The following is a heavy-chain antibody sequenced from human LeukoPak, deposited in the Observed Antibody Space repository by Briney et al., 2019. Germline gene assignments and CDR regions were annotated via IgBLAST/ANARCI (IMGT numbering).Heavy chain of an antibody. D-gene: IGHD3-16*02. Sequence: ASVKVSCKASGYTFTSYAMHWVRQAPGQRLEGMGWINAGNGNTKYSQEFQGRVTITRDTSASTAYMELSSLRSEDMAVYYCARALGYDYVWGSYRYFDYWGQGTLVTVSS. J-gene: IGHJ4*02. CDR2: INAGNGNT. CDR1: GYTFTSYA. CDR3: ARALGYDYVWGSYRYFDY. V-gene: IGHV1-3*03.